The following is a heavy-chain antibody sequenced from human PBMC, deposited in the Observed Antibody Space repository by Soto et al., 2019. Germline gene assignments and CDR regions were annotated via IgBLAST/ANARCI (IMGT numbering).Heavy chain of an antibody. Sequence: GAAVKVSCKASGYTFSGYYMHWVRQAPGQGLEWMGWINPNTDVTNYAQRFQGRVTMTRDTSITTAYMELSRLRSDDTAVYYCARDLWGNWNHIDAFDIWGPGTTVTV. J-gene: IGHJ3*02. D-gene: IGHD1-20*01. V-gene: IGHV1-2*02. CDR2: INPNTDVT. CDR1: GYTFSGYY. CDR3: ARDLWGNWNHIDAFDI.